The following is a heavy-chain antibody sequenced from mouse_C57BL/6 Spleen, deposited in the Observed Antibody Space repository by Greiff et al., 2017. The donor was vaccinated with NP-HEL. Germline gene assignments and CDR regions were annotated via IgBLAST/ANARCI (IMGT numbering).Heavy chain of an antibody. Sequence: QVQLQQSGPELVKPGASVKISCKASGYAFSSSWMNWVKQRPGKGLEWIGRIYPGDGDTNYNGKFKGKATLTADKSSSTAYMQLSSLTSEDSAVYFCANYYGRSHWFAYWGQGTLVTVSA. CDR2: IYPGDGDT. D-gene: IGHD1-1*01. CDR1: GYAFSSSW. CDR3: ANYYGRSHWFAY. J-gene: IGHJ3*01. V-gene: IGHV1-82*01.